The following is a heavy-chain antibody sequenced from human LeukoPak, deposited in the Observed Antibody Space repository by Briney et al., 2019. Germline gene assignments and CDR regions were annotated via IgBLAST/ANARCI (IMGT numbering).Heavy chain of an antibody. CDR1: DYSFTRYG. V-gene: IGHV1-18*01. D-gene: IGHD3-22*01. CDR3: ARDLLDYHIDSSGYFGF. CDR2: INTDNGNG. J-gene: IGHJ4*02. Sequence: GASVKVSCKASDYSFTRYGITWVRQAPGQGLEWMGWINTDNGNGNYAQKFQDRVTMTTDTSTSTAYMELRSLRSDDTAVYYCARDLLDYHIDSSGYFGFWGQGTLVTVSS.